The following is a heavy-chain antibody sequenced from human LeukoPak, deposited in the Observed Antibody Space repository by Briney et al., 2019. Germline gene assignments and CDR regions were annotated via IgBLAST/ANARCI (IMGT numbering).Heavy chain of an antibody. CDR3: ARSNARDGYNFGY. D-gene: IGHD5-24*01. J-gene: IGHJ4*02. V-gene: IGHV4-59*08. CDR1: GGSISSSY. CDR2: FYYSVPT. Sequence: SETLSLTCTVSGGSISSSYWSWIRQSPGKGLEWIGYFYYSVPTNYNTSLKSRVTISVDTSKTQLSLKMTSMTAADTAVYYCARSNARDGYNFGYWGQGTLVTVSS.